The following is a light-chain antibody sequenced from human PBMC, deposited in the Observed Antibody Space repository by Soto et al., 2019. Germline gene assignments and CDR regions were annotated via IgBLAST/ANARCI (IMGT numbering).Light chain of an antibody. CDR3: QQYGSSPPYT. J-gene: IGKJ2*01. CDR1: QSVSSIY. Sequence: EIVLTQSPGTLSLSPGERATLSCRASQSVSSIYLAWYQQKPGQAPRLLIYGASSRATGIPDRFSGSGSGTDVTLTISRLEPEDFAVYYCQQYGSSPPYTFGQGTKLEIK. V-gene: IGKV3-20*01. CDR2: GAS.